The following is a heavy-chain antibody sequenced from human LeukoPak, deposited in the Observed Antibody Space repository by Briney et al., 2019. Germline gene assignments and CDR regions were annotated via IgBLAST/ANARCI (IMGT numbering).Heavy chain of an antibody. D-gene: IGHD5-18*01. CDR1: GFTFSSYA. CDR3: ARSPYSYGYYPRSNYYYGMDV. CDR2: ISYDGSNK. J-gene: IGHJ6*02. V-gene: IGHV3-30-3*01. Sequence: PGGSLRLSCAASGFTFSSYAMHWVRQAPGKGLEWVAVISYDGSNKYYADSVKGRFTISRDNSKNTLYLQMNSLRAEDTAVYYCARSPYSYGYYPRSNYYYGMDVWGQGTTVTVSS.